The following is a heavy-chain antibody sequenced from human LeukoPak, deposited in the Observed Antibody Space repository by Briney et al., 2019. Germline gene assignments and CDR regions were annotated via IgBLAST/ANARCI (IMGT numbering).Heavy chain of an antibody. CDR1: GASIDSYY. Sequence: SETLSLTCTISGASIDSYYWSWIRQPPGKGLEWIGYIYYSGTTNYNPSLKRRVTISVDTSKNQFSLKLSSVTAADTAVYYCARVSYGDYGYYYYMDVWGKGTTVTISS. V-gene: IGHV4-59*01. J-gene: IGHJ6*03. CDR3: ARVSYGDYGYYYYMDV. CDR2: IYYSGTT. D-gene: IGHD4-17*01.